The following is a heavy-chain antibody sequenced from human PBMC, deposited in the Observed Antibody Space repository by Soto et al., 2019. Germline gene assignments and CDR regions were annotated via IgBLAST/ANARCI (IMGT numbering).Heavy chain of an antibody. Sequence: SVKVSCKASGGTFSSYAISLVRQAPGQGLEWMGGIIPIFGTANYAQKFQGRVTITADKSTSTAYMELSSLRSEDTAVYYWAIYSRGGSAGSIHNCYGMDVWGQGITVTVSS. D-gene: IGHD2-15*01. CDR3: AIYSRGGSAGSIHNCYGMDV. CDR2: IIPIFGTA. CDR1: GGTFSSYA. V-gene: IGHV1-69*06. J-gene: IGHJ6*02.